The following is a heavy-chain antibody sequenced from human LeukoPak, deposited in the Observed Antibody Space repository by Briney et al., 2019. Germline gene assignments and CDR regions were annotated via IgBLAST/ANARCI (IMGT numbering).Heavy chain of an antibody. CDR2: INPNSGGT. Sequence: ASVKVSCKASGYTFTGYYMHWVRRAPGQGLEWMGWINPNSGGTNYAQKFQGRVTMTRDTSISTAYMELSGLRSDDTAVYYCARDSYGDYNNWFDPWGQGTLVTVSS. CDR3: ARDSYGDYNNWFDP. V-gene: IGHV1-2*02. CDR1: GYTFTGYY. D-gene: IGHD4-17*01. J-gene: IGHJ5*02.